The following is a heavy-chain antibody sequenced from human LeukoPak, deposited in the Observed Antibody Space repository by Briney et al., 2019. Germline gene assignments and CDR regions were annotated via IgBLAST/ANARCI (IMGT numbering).Heavy chain of an antibody. Sequence: SETLSLTCTVSGGSISSYYWSWIRQPPGKGLEWIGYIYYSGSTNYNPSLKSRVTISVDTSKNQFSLKLSSVTAADTAVYYCARDPTPYYDFWSGYYGYYYYGMDVWGQGTTVTVSS. V-gene: IGHV4-59*01. CDR2: IYYSGST. CDR1: GGSISSYY. D-gene: IGHD3-3*01. CDR3: ARDPTPYYDFWSGYYGYYYYGMDV. J-gene: IGHJ6*02.